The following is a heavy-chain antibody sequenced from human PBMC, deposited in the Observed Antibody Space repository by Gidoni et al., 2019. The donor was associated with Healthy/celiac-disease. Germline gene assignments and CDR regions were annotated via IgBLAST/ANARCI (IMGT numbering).Heavy chain of an antibody. D-gene: IGHD1-1*01. V-gene: IGHV3-23*01. Sequence: VQLLESWGGLVQPGGSLRLSCAASGFTFSSYAMSWVRPAPGQGLEWVSAISGSGGSTYYADSVKGRFTSSRDNSKNTLDLQMKSLRAEDTAVYYCANGNSTGWGQGTLVTVSS. CDR2: ISGSGGST. CDR1: GFTFSSYA. J-gene: IGHJ4*02. CDR3: ANGNSTG.